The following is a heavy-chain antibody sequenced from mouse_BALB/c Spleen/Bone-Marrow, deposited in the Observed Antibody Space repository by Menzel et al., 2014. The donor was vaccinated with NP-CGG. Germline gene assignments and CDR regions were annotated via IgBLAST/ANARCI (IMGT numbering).Heavy chain of an antibody. CDR3: APYYYGRWFTY. CDR2: IDTANGNT. J-gene: IGHJ3*01. V-gene: IGHV14-3*02. D-gene: IGHD1-1*01. CDR1: GFNIKDPY. Sequence: EVQLQESGAELVKPGASVKLSCTASGFNIKDPYMHWVKQRPEQGLEWIGRIDTANGNTKYDPKFQGKATITADTSSNTAYLQLSSLTSEDTAVYYCAPYYYGRWFTYWGQGTLVTVSA.